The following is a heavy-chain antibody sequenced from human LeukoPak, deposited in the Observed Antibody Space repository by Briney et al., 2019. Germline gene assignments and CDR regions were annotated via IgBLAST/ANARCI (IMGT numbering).Heavy chain of an antibody. CDR3: ARQIGYCTNGVCYADAFDI. CDR2: IYPGDSDT. CDR1: GYSFTSYW. V-gene: IGHV5-51*01. J-gene: IGHJ3*02. Sequence: GESLKISCKGSGYSFTSYWIGWVRQMPGKGLEWMGIIYPGDSDTRYSPSFQGQVTISADKSISTAYLQWSSLKASDTAMYYCARQIGYCTNGVCYADAFDIWGQGTMVTVPS. D-gene: IGHD2-8*01.